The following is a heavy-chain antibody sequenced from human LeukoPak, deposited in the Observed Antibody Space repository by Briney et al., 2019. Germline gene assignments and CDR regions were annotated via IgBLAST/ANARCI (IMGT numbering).Heavy chain of an antibody. CDR3: ALTVDYDSSGYYYEVQH. CDR2: INHSGST. CDR1: GGSISSGDYY. J-gene: IGHJ1*01. D-gene: IGHD3-22*01. V-gene: IGHV4-30-4*08. Sequence: PQTLSLTCTVSGGSISSGDYYWSWIRQPPGKGLEWIGEINHSGSTNYNPSLKSRVTISVDTSKNQFSLKLSSVTAADTAVYYCALTVDYDSSGYYYEVQHWGQGTLVTVSS.